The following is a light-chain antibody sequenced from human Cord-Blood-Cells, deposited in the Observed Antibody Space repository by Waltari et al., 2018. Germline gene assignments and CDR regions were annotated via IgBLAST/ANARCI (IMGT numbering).Light chain of an antibody. V-gene: IGKV4-1*01. CDR1: PSVLYSSNNKNY. Sequence: DIVMTQSPDSLAVPLGERATSNCKSSPSVLYSSNNKNYLAWYQQKPGQPPKLLIYWASTRESGVPDRFSGSGSGTDFTLTISSLQAEDVAVYYCQQYYSTPWTFGQGTKVEIK. J-gene: IGKJ1*01. CDR2: WAS. CDR3: QQYYSTPWT.